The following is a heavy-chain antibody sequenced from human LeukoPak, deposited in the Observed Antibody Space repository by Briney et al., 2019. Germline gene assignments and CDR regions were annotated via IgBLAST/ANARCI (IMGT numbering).Heavy chain of an antibody. J-gene: IGHJ3*02. CDR3: ARLSYDYVWGKAFDI. Sequence: PSETLSLTCAVYGGSFSGYYWSWIRQPPGKGLEWIGEINHSGSTNHNPSLKSRVTISVDTSKNQFSLKLSSVTAADTAVYYCARLSYDYVWGKAFDIWGQGTMVTVSS. CDR2: INHSGST. V-gene: IGHV4-34*01. CDR1: GGSFSGYY. D-gene: IGHD3-16*01.